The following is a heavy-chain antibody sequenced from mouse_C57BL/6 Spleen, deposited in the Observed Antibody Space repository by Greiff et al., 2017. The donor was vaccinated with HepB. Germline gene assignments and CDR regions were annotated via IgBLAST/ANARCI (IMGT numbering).Heavy chain of an antibody. CDR3: ARSFYGYDEAWFAY. CDR2: IDPHSGGT. D-gene: IGHD2-2*01. V-gene: IGHV1-72*01. J-gene: IGHJ3*01. CDR1: GYTFTSYW. Sequence: QVQLQQPGAELVKPGASVKLSCKASGYTFTSYWMHWVKQRPGRGLEWIGRIDPHSGGTKYNEKFKSKSTLTVDKPSSTAYMQLISLTSEDSAVYYCARSFYGYDEAWFAYWGQGTLVTVSA.